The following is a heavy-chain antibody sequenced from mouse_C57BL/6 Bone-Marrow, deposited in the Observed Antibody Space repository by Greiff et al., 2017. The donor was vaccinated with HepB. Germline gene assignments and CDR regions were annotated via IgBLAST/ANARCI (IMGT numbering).Heavy chain of an antibody. Sequence: EVKLVESEGGLVQPGSSMKLSCTASGFTFSDYYMAWVRQVPEKGLEWVANINYDGSSTYYLDSLKSRFIISRDNAKNILYLQMSSLKSEDTATYYCARDRGYGSSYGYWGQGTTLTVSS. CDR3: ARDRGYGSSYGY. CDR2: INYDGSST. V-gene: IGHV5-16*01. J-gene: IGHJ2*01. CDR1: GFTFSDYY. D-gene: IGHD1-1*01.